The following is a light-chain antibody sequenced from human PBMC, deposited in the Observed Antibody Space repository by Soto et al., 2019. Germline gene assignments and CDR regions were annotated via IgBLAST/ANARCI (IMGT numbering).Light chain of an antibody. V-gene: IGKV3-15*01. J-gene: IGKJ5*01. CDR2: GAS. Sequence: RVMTQSPATLSVFPGERATLSCRASQSVSTNLTWYQQKPGQAPRLLMYGASTRATGVPARFSGSGSGTEFTLTIGRLEPEDFAVYYCQQRSNWPITFGQGT. CDR1: QSVSTN. CDR3: QQRSNWPIT.